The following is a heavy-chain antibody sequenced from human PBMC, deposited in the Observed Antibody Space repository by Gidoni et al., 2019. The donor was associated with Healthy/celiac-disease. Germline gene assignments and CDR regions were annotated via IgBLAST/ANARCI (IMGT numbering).Heavy chain of an antibody. CDR2: ISSSSSTI. CDR3: ARERYDILTGYYPFDY. D-gene: IGHD3-9*01. V-gene: IGHV3-48*02. Sequence: EVQLVESGGGLVQPGGSLRLSCAASGFTFSSYSMNWVRQAPGKGLEWVSYISSSSSTIYYADSVKGRFTISRDNAKNSLYLQMNSLRDEDTAVYYCARERYDILTGYYPFDYWGQGTLVTVSS. CDR1: GFTFSSYS. J-gene: IGHJ4*02.